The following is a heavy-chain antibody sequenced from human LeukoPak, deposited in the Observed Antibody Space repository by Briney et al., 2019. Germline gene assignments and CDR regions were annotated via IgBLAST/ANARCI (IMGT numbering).Heavy chain of an antibody. CDR2: IDTTTGNP. Sequence: ASVKVSCKASGYPFSAHFLNWVRQAPGQGLEWMGNIDTTTGNPRYAQDFTGRFVFSLDTSVSTAYLQIASLKADDTAAYYCVRGTPTPGMDYWGQGTQVTVSS. D-gene: IGHD3-10*01. CDR1: GYPFSAHF. J-gene: IGHJ4*02. CDR3: VRGTPTPGMDY. V-gene: IGHV7-4-1*01.